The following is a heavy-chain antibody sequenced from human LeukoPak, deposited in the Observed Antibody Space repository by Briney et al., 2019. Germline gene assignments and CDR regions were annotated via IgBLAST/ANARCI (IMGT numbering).Heavy chain of an antibody. V-gene: IGHV5-51*01. D-gene: IGHD3/OR15-3a*01. CDR1: GYSFTSWW. CDR3: ARVVFYDSWSGFYFDY. Sequence: GESLKISCKGSGYSFTSWWIGWVRQTPGKGLEWMGIIYPGDSDARYSPSFQGQVTISADKSISTAYLQWSSLKASDTAMYYCARVVFYDSWSGFYFDYWGQGTLVTVSS. J-gene: IGHJ4*02. CDR2: IYPGDSDA.